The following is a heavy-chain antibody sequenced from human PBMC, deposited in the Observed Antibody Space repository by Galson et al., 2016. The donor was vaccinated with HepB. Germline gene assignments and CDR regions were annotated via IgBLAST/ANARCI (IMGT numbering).Heavy chain of an antibody. J-gene: IGHJ6*02. CDR3: STDVITILGVSVFHNYGMDV. D-gene: IGHD3-3*01. Sequence: SLRLSCAASGFTVSSNYMSWVRQAPGKGLEWVSVLYSGGGTHYADSVKGRFTVSRDNSDNTLYLQMNNLSAEDTAVYYCSTDVITILGVSVFHNYGMDVWGQGTPFTVSS. V-gene: IGHV3-53*01. CDR1: GFTVSSNY. CDR2: LYSGGGT.